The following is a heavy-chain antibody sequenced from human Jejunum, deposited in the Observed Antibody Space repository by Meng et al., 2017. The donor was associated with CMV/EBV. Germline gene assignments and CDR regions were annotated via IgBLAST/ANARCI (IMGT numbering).Heavy chain of an antibody. CDR1: FSVSNYG. J-gene: IGHJ4*02. V-gene: IGHV3-30*02. CDR2: IHFDGSHN. Sequence: FSVSNYGMHWVRQPPGKGLEWVAFIHFDGSHNYYEDSVKGRFTISRDNSKNTLYLQMNSLRPEDTAVYYCARDPSQYSSSYYFDYWGQGTLVTVSS. CDR3: ARDPSQYSSSYYFDY. D-gene: IGHD6-6*01.